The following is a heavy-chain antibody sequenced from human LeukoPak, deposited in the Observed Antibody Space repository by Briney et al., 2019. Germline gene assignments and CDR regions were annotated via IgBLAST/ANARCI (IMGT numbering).Heavy chain of an antibody. V-gene: IGHV1-46*01. CDR1: GYTFTSYY. D-gene: IGHD6-19*01. Sequence: ASVKVSCKASGYTFTSYYMHWVRQAPGQGLEWMGIINPSGGSTSYAQKFQGRVTMTRDVSTSTVYMELSSLRSEDTAVYYCARVIAVAGIGDWFDPWGQGTLVTASS. CDR2: INPSGGST. CDR3: ARVIAVAGIGDWFDP. J-gene: IGHJ5*02.